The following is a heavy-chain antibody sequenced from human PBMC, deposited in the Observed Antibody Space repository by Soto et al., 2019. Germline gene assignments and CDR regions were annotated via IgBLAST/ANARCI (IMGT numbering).Heavy chain of an antibody. D-gene: IGHD3-22*01. CDR1: GGTFSSYA. Sequence: SVKVSCKASGGTFSSYAISWVRQAPGQGLEWMGGIIPIFGTANYAQKFQGRVTITADKSPSTAYMELSSLRSEDTAVYYCARDPDDSSGYGFDYWGQGTLVTVSS. J-gene: IGHJ4*02. V-gene: IGHV1-69*06. CDR2: IIPIFGTA. CDR3: ARDPDDSSGYGFDY.